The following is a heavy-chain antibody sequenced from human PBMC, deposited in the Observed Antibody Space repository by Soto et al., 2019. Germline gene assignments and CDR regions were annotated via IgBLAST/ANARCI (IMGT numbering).Heavy chain of an antibody. V-gene: IGHV1-69*08. D-gene: IGHD2-2*01. J-gene: IGHJ4*02. Sequence: QVQLVQSGAEVKKPGSSVKVSCKASGVTFSRYTISWVRQAPGQGLEWMGRIIPIFGTAKYAQNVQGRVTITADKSTNTAYMELNSLRSEDTAVYYCAHCGSTSCYEYSRWGQGTLVSVSS. CDR1: GVTFSRYT. CDR3: AHCGSTSCYEYSR. CDR2: IIPIFGTA.